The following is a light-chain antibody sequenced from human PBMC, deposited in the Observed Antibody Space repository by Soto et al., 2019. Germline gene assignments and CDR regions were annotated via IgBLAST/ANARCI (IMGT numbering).Light chain of an antibody. V-gene: IGKV1-39*01. J-gene: IGKJ1*01. CDR3: QQSYNAPRT. CDR1: QSISNY. CDR2: AAS. Sequence: DIQMTQSPYSLSASVGDRVTITCRASQSISNYLNWYQQKPGKAPRLLIHAASSLQSGVPSRFSGSGSGTDFTLTISSLQPEDFEIYYCQQSYNAPRTFGPGTKVEIK.